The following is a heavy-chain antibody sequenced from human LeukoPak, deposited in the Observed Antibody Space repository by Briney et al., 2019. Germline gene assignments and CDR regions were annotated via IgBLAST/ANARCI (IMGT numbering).Heavy chain of an antibody. D-gene: IGHD3-16*01. CDR1: GGSISSSSYY. CDR3: ARDRGRYLDY. CDR2: IYYSGST. V-gene: IGHV4-39*07. J-gene: IGHJ4*02. Sequence: SETLSLTCNVSGGSISSSSYYWGWIRQPPGKGLEWIGSIYYSGSTYYNPSLKSRVTISVDTSKNQFSLKLSSVTAADTAVYYCARDRGRYLDYWGQGTLVTVSS.